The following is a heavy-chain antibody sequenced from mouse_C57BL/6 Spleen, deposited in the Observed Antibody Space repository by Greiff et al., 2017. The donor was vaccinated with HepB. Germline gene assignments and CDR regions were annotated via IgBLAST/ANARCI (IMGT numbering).Heavy chain of an antibody. V-gene: IGHV1-54*01. Sequence: QVQLQQSGAELVRPGTSVKVSCKASGYAFTNYLIEWVKQRPGQGLEWIGVINPGSGGTNYNEKLKGKATLTADKSSSTAYMQMSSLTCEDTAVYLWARSGGLRFGEWGEGTVVTVAA. J-gene: IGHJ3*02. CDR3: ARSGGLRFGE. CDR1: GYAFTNYL. CDR2: INPGSGGT. D-gene: IGHD2-13*01.